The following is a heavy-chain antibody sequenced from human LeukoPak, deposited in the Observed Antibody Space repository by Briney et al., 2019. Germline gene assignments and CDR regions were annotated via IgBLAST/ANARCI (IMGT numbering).Heavy chain of an antibody. CDR1: DDSFSSHY. V-gene: IGHV4-59*11. CDR3: ARDLVTVTKGFDI. D-gene: IGHD4-17*01. CDR2: ISYIGST. Sequence: SETLSLTCAVSDDSFSSHYWTWIRQPPGKGLEWIGYISYIGSTNYNPSLKSRVTISIDTSKNEFSLKLTSVTAADTAVYYCARDLVTVTKGFDIWGQGKMVTVFS. J-gene: IGHJ3*02.